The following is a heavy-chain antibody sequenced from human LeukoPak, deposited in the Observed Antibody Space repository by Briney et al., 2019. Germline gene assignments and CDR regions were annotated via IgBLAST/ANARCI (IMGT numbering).Heavy chain of an antibody. CDR1: GGSISSGSYY. CDR3: ARDGLPAVDRWFDP. J-gene: IGHJ5*02. CDR2: IYTSGST. D-gene: IGHD3-22*01. V-gene: IGHV4-61*02. Sequence: PSQTLSLTCTVSGGSISSGSYYWSWIRQPAGKGLEWIGRIYTSGSTNYNPSLKSRVTISADTSKNQFSLKLSSVTAADTAVYYCARDGLPAVDRWFDPWGQGTLVTVSS.